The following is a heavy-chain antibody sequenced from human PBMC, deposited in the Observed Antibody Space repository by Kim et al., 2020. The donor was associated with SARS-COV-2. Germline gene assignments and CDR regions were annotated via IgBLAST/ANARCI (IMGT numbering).Heavy chain of an antibody. CDR1: GGTFSSYT. CDR3: ARGGWKQQLVENTLYYYGMDV. CDR2: IIPILGIA. J-gene: IGHJ6*02. V-gene: IGHV1-69*02. Sequence: SVKVSCKASGGTFSSYTISWVRQAPGQGLEWMGRIIPILGIANYAQKFQGRVTITADKSTSTAYMELSSLRSEDTAVYYCARGGWKQQLVENTLYYYGMDVWGQGTTVTVSS. D-gene: IGHD6-13*01.